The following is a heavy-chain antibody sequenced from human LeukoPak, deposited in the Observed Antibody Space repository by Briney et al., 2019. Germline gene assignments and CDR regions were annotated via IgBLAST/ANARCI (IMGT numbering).Heavy chain of an antibody. V-gene: IGHV1-24*01. CDR2: FDPEDGET. CDR1: GYTLTELS. CDR3: ATAPCTSCYKVSYYYYYGMDV. D-gene: IGHD2-2*02. Sequence: ASVKVSCKVSGYTLTELSMHWVRQAPGKGLEWMGGFDPEDGETIYAQKFQGRVTMTEDTSTDPAYMELSSLRSEATAVYYCATAPCTSCYKVSYYYYYGMDVWGQGTTVTVSS. J-gene: IGHJ6*02.